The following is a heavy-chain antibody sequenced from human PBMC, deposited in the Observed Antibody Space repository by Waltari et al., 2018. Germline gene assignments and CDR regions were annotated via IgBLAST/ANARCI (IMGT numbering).Heavy chain of an antibody. Sequence: QVQLQESGPGLVKPSETLSLTCTVSGGPISSYYWSWLRQPPGKGLEWIGYIYYSGSTNYNPSLKSRVTISVDTSKNQFSLKLSSVTAADTAVYYCAREAGSSRNWFDPWGQGTLVTVSS. CDR2: IYYSGST. CDR3: AREAGSSRNWFDP. J-gene: IGHJ5*02. V-gene: IGHV4-59*01. CDR1: GGPISSYY. D-gene: IGHD3-10*01.